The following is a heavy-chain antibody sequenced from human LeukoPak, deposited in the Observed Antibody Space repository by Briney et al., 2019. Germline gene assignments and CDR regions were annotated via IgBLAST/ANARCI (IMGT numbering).Heavy chain of an antibody. Sequence: GGSLRLSCAVPTFSFSVYTMHWVRQAPGKGLEWVALISSDGSNKYYAESGKGRFTISRDDSTNTVYLQMNSLRAEDTGVYYCAKEISSSGSWYGDDAFDIWGQGTMVIVSS. CDR2: ISSDGSNK. J-gene: IGHJ3*02. D-gene: IGHD6-13*01. CDR3: AKEISSSGSWYGDDAFDI. CDR1: TFSFSVYT. V-gene: IGHV3-30-3*01.